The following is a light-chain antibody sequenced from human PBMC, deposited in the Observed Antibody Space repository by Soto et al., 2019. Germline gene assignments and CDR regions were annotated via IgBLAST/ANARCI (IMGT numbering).Light chain of an antibody. CDR1: QSVSSSF. CDR2: GAS. V-gene: IGKV3-20*01. CDR3: QQYGSSHRT. J-gene: IGKJ5*01. Sequence: EIILPHDPVTLSVSPGERATLSCRASQSVSSSFLAWYQQKVGQAPRLLIYGASSRATGIPDRFSGSGSGTDFTLTISRLEPEDFAVYYCQQYGSSHRTFGQGTRLEIK.